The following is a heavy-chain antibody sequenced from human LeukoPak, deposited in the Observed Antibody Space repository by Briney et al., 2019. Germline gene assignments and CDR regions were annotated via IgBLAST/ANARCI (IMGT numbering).Heavy chain of an antibody. CDR1: GGSISSSSHY. D-gene: IGHD3-22*01. CDR3: VRGLSGSSPGYYYYFYMDV. CDR2: IYYSGST. Sequence: SETLSLTCTVSGGSISSSSHYWGWIRQPPGKGLEWIGYIYYSGSTNYNPSLKSRVTISVDTSKNQFSLMLNSVTAADTAVYYCVRGLSGSSPGYYYYFYMDVWAKGPRSPSP. J-gene: IGHJ6*03. V-gene: IGHV4-61*05.